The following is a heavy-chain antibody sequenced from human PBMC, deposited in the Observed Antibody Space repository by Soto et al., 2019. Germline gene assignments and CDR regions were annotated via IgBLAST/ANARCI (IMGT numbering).Heavy chain of an antibody. J-gene: IGHJ3*02. D-gene: IGHD2-15*01. CDR3: ASWSVVVVAANAFDI. CDR1: GYTFTSYG. V-gene: IGHV1-69*10. Sequence: SVKVSCKASGYTFTSYGISWVRQAPGQGLEWMGWIIPILGIANYAQKFQGRVTITADKSTSTAYMELSSLRSEDTAVYYCASWSVVVVAANAFDIWGQGTMVTVS. CDR2: IIPILGIA.